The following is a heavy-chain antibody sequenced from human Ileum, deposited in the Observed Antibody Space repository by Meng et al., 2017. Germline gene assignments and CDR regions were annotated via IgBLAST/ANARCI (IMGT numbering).Heavy chain of an antibody. D-gene: IGHD6-13*01. CDR2: IRSKANNYAT. CDR1: WFSFSDSS. J-gene: IGHJ4*02. CDR3: TRLYSAG. V-gene: IGHV3-73*02. Sequence: VQWVEPGGGLFQPGGSLNLSCAASWFSFSDSSMHWFRQASGKGLEWVGHIRSKANNYATAYAASVKGRFTISRDESKNTAYLQMSSLKTEDTAVYYCTRLYSAGWGQGTLVTVSS.